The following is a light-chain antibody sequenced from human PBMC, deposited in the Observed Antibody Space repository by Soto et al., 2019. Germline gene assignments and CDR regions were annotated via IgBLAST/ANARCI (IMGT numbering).Light chain of an antibody. V-gene: IGKV3-20*01. CDR1: QSVSSSD. J-gene: IGKJ4*01. CDR3: QQYGSSPLT. Sequence: EIVLTQSPGTLSLSPGERATLSCRASQSVSSSDLAWYQQKPGQAPRLLIYGASSRATGIPDRFSGSGSGTDFTLTISRLEPVDFAVYYCQQYGSSPLTFGGGTKVAIK. CDR2: GAS.